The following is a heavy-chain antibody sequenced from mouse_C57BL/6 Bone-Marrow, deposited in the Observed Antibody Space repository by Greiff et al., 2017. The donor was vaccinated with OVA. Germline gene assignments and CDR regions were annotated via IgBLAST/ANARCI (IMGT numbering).Heavy chain of an antibody. D-gene: IGHD3-3*01. Sequence: QVQLKESGPGLVKPSQSLFLTCSITGFPITSGYYWIWIRQSPGKPLEWMGYITHSGETFYNPSLQSPISITRETSKNQFFRQWNSVTTEDTAMYYCAGGDGLGGQGTTLTVSS. V-gene: IGHV12-3*01. CDR3: AGGDGL. CDR1: GFPITSGYY. CDR2: ITHSGET. J-gene: IGHJ2*01.